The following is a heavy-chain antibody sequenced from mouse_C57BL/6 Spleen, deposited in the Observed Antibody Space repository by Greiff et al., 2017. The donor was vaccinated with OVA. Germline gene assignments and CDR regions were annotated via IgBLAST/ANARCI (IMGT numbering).Heavy chain of an antibody. V-gene: IGHV1-64*01. J-gene: IGHJ4*01. Sequence: QVHVKQPGAELVKPGASVKLSCKASGYTFTSYWMHWVKQRPGQGLEWIGMIHPNSGSTNYNEKFKSKATLTVAKSTSAAYMQLSSLTSDDSAVYYCARANWDVDYAMDYWGQGTSVTVSS. CDR3: ARANWDVDYAMDY. D-gene: IGHD4-1*01. CDR2: IHPNSGST. CDR1: GYTFTSYW.